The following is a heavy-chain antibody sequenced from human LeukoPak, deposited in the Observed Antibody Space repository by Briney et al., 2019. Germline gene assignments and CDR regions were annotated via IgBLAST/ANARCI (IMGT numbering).Heavy chain of an antibody. Sequence: GGSLRLSCAASGLTVSSNYMSWVRQAPGKGLEWVSVIYSGGSTYYADSVKGRFTISRDNSKNTLYLQMNSLRAEDTAVYYCARDSSGWWNYFDYWGQGTLVTVSS. CDR3: ARDSSGWWNYFDY. J-gene: IGHJ4*02. CDR2: IYSGGST. V-gene: IGHV3-53*01. D-gene: IGHD6-19*01. CDR1: GLTVSSNY.